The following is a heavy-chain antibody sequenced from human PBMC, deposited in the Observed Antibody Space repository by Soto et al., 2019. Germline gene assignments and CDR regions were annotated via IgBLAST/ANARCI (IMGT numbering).Heavy chain of an antibody. CDR3: SAHDFWSGYYTNYYYGMDV. J-gene: IGHJ6*02. CDR1: GGSISSGDYY. Sequence: PSETLSLTCTVSGGSISSGDYYWSWIRQPPGKGLEWIGYIYYSGSTYYNPSLKSRVTISVDTSKNQFSLKLSSVTAADTAVYYCSAHDFWSGYYTNYYYGMDVWGQGTTVTVSS. CDR2: IYYSGST. D-gene: IGHD3-3*01. V-gene: IGHV4-30-4*01.